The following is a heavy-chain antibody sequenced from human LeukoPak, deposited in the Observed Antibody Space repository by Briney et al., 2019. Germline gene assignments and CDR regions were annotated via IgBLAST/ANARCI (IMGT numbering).Heavy chain of an antibody. D-gene: IGHD2-15*01. CDR3: ARSRSGGSLLGY. CDR2: ISNDGSNK. Sequence: GGSLRLSCAASGFTFSTYAMHWVRQAPGKGLEWVAAISNDGSNKYYADSVKGRFTISRDNSKSALYLQMNSLRAEDTAVYYCARSRSGGSLLGYWGQGTVVTVSS. CDR1: GFTFSTYA. V-gene: IGHV3-30*04. J-gene: IGHJ4*02.